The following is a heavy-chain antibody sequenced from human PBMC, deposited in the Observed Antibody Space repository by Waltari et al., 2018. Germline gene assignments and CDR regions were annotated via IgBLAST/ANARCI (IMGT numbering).Heavy chain of an antibody. CDR1: GFTVNSNY. Sequence: EVQVVESGGGLVQPGGSLRLSCAASGFTVNSNYMSWVRQAPGKGLGWLSVIYGGGSTDYADSVKGRFTISRDNSKNTVYLQMNSLRSDDTAVYYCASGAYSYGLYDYWGQGTLVTVSS. V-gene: IGHV3-66*02. J-gene: IGHJ4*02. CDR3: ASGAYSYGLYDY. CDR2: IYGGGST. D-gene: IGHD5-18*01.